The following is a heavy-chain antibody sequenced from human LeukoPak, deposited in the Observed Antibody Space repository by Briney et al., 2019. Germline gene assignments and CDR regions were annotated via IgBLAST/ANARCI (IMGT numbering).Heavy chain of an antibody. J-gene: IGHJ3*02. CDR1: GGTFSSYA. V-gene: IGHV1-69*13. Sequence: SVKVSCKASGGTFSSYAISWVRQAPGQGLEWMGGIIPIFGTANYAQKFQGRVTITADESTSTAYMELSSLRSEDTAVYYCARYCSSTSCHLDAFDIWGQGTIVTVSS. D-gene: IGHD2-2*01. CDR3: ARYCSSTSCHLDAFDI. CDR2: IIPIFGTA.